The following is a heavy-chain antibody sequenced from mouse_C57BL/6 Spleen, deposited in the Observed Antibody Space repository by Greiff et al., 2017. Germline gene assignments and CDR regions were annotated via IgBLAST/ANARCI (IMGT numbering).Heavy chain of an antibody. CDR3: ARGPSYYAMDY. V-gene: IGHV5-4*01. CDR1: GFTFSSYA. Sequence: EVQGVESGGGLVKPGGSLKLSCAASGFTFSSYAMSWVRQTPEKRLEWVATISDGGSYTYYPDNVKGRYTISRDNAKNNLYLQMSHLKSEDTAMYYGARGPSYYAMDYWGQGTSVTVSS. J-gene: IGHJ4*01. CDR2: ISDGGSYT.